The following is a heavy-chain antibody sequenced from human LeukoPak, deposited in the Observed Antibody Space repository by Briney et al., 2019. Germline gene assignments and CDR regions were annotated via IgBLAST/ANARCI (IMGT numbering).Heavy chain of an antibody. Sequence: PSETLSLTCTVSGGSISSYYWSWIRQPPGKGLEWIGYIYYSGSTNYNPSLKSRVTISVDTSKNQFSLRLSSVTAADTAVYYCAREGYGPARWFDPWGQGTLVTVSS. D-gene: IGHD3-10*01. V-gene: IGHV4-59*01. J-gene: IGHJ5*02. CDR3: AREGYGPARWFDP. CDR2: IYYSGST. CDR1: GGSISSYY.